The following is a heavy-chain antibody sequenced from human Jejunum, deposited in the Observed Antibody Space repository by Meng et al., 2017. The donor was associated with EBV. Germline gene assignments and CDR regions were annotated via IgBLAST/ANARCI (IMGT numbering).Heavy chain of an antibody. CDR3: AKDVVGATDF. Sequence: EVVLVEAGGGLVQPGGSLRLSCAASGFTFSSYAMTWVRQAPGKGLEWLSTFSGSGGPTYYADSVRGRFTISRDNSKTTLYLQMNTLRAEDTAVYYCAKDVVGATDFWGQGTLVTVSS. J-gene: IGHJ4*02. CDR2: FSGSGGPT. V-gene: IGHV3-23*04. D-gene: IGHD1-26*01. CDR1: GFTFSSYA.